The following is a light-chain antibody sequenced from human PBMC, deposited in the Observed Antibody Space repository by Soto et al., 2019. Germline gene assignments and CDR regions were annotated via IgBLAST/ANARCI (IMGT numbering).Light chain of an antibody. J-gene: IGKJ1*01. CDR1: QSVSSN. Sequence: EIVMTQSPATLSVSPGERATLSCRASQSVSSNLAWYQQKPGQAPRLLIYGASTRATGIPARFSGSGSGTEFTLTISSLQSEDFAVYYCQQYNNWPRTFGQGTKVDIX. CDR3: QQYNNWPRT. CDR2: GAS. V-gene: IGKV3-15*01.